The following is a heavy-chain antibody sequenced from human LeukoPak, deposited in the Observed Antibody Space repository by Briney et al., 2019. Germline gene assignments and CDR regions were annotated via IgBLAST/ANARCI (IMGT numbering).Heavy chain of an antibody. V-gene: IGHV1-18*01. Sequence: GASVKVSCKASGYTFTSYAMNWVRQAPGQGLEWMGWISAYNGNTNYAQKLQGRVTMTTDTSTSTAYMELRSLRSDDTAVYYCARGGALRYFDWLKVDAFDIWGQGTMVTVSS. CDR2: ISAYNGNT. CDR3: ARGGALRYFDWLKVDAFDI. J-gene: IGHJ3*02. D-gene: IGHD3-9*01. CDR1: GYTFTSYA.